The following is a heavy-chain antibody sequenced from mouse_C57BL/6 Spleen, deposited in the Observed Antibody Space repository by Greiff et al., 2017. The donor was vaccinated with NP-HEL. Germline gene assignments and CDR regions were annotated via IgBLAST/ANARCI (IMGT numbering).Heavy chain of an antibody. CDR2: IWSGGST. J-gene: IGHJ4*01. CDR3: ARSLYGYYAMDY. CDR1: GFSLTSYG. Sequence: QVQLQQSGPGLVQPSQSLSITCTVSGFSLTSYGVHWVRQSPGKGLEWLGVIWSGGSTDYNAAFISRLSISKDNSKSHVFFKMNSLQADDTAIYYCARSLYGYYAMDYWGQGTSVTVSS. V-gene: IGHV2-2*01. D-gene: IGHD1-1*01.